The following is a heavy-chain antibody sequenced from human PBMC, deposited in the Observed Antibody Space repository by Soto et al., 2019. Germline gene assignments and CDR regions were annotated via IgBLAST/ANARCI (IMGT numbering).Heavy chain of an antibody. J-gene: IGHJ3*02. CDR3: ARVRPYYYDSRSPRDAFDI. Sequence: ASVKVSCKASGGTFSSYAISWVRQAPGQGLEWMGGIIPIFGTANYAQKFQGRVTITADKSTSTAYMELSSLRSEDTAVYYCARVRPYYYDSRSPRDAFDIWGQGTMVTVSS. V-gene: IGHV1-69*06. CDR1: GGTFSSYA. CDR2: IIPIFGTA. D-gene: IGHD3-22*01.